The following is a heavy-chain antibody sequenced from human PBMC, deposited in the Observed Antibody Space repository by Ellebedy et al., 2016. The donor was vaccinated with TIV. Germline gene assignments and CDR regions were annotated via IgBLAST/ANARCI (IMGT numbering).Heavy chain of an antibody. J-gene: IGHJ2*01. CDR3: AKSIGDSSGYYWYFDL. D-gene: IGHD3-22*01. CDR1: GFTFDDYA. CDR2: ISWNSGSI. Sequence: SLKISXAASGFTFDDYAMHWVRQAPGKGLEWVSGISWNSGSIGYADSVKGRFTISRDNAKNSLYLQMNSLRAEDTALYYCAKSIGDSSGYYWYFDLWGRGTLVTVSS. V-gene: IGHV3-9*01.